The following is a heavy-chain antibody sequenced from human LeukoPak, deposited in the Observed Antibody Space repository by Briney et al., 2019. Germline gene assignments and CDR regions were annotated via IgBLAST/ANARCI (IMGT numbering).Heavy chain of an antibody. V-gene: IGHV1-8*01. CDR2: MNPNSGNT. J-gene: IGHJ6*02. CDR1: GYTFTSYD. D-gene: IGHD2-2*01. Sequence: ASVKVSCKASGYTFTSYDINWVRQATGQGLEWMGWMNPNSGNTGYAQKFQGRVTMTRNTSISTAYMELSSLRSEDTAVYYCAREGRCSSTSCSIGAYYYYGMDVWGQGTTVTVSS. CDR3: AREGRCSSTSCSIGAYYYYGMDV.